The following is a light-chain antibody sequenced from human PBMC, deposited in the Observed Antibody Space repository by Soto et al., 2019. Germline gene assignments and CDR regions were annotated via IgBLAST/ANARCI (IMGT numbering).Light chain of an antibody. CDR2: GAS. V-gene: IGKV3-20*01. CDR1: QSVGFSY. CDR3: QQYGSSPTWT. J-gene: IGKJ1*01. Sequence: EIVLTQSPATLSLSPGERATLSCRASQSVGFSYLAWYQQKPGQAPRLLIYGASTSATGIPDRFSGSGSGTDFTLTISRLEPEDSAVYYCQQYGSSPTWTFGQGTKVDI.